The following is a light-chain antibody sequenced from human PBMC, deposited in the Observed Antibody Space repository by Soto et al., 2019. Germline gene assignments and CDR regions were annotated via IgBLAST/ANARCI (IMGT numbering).Light chain of an antibody. J-gene: IGKJ1*01. CDR2: ETS. Sequence: DIQMTQSPSTLSASVGDRVTITCRASQSISSWLAWYQQKPGKAPKLLIYETSSLEDGVPSRFTGSGSGTEFSLTITSLQPEDFASYYCQQYEDYWTFGQGTKVDIK. CDR3: QQYEDYWT. CDR1: QSISSW. V-gene: IGKV1-5*03.